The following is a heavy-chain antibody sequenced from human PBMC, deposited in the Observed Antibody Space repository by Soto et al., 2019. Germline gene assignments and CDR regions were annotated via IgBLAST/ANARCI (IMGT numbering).Heavy chain of an antibody. CDR3: ARRSSGWYFDY. V-gene: IGHV3-23*01. D-gene: IGHD6-19*01. CDR1: GFTFSSYA. Sequence: EVQLLESGGGLVQPGGSLRLSCAASGFTFSSYAMNWVRQAPGKGLEWVSVISGSGGSTYYADSVKGRFTISRDNSKNPLYLKMNSLRAEDTAVYYCARRSSGWYFDYWGQGTLVTVSS. CDR2: ISGSGGST. J-gene: IGHJ4*02.